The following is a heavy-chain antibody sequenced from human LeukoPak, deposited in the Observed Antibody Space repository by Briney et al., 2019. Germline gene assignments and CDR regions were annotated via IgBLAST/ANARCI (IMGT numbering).Heavy chain of an antibody. J-gene: IGHJ4*02. CDR3: AAYGGNSWY. CDR1: GFTVSSNY. V-gene: IGHV3-66*02. Sequence: GGSLRLSCADSGFTVSSNYMSWVRQAPGKGLEWVSVIYSGGSTYYADSVKGRFTISRDNSKNTLYLQMNSLRAEDTAVYYCAAYGGNSWYWGQGTLVTVSS. D-gene: IGHD4-23*01. CDR2: IYSGGST.